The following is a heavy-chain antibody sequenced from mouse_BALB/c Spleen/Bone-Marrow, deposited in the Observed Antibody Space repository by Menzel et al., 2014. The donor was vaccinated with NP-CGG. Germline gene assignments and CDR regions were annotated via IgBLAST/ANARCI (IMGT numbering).Heavy chain of an antibody. CDR3: VRYRLGPYLDY. Sequence: VQLQQSGAELVKPGASVKLSCTASGFNIKDTYMHWVKQRPEQGLEWIGRIDPANGNTKYDPKFQGKATITADTSSNSPSLQLSSLTYEDAPVFYCVRYRLGPYLDYWAQVLPLPFS. CDR2: IDPANGNT. J-gene: IGHJ2*01. CDR1: GFNIKDTY. D-gene: IGHD4-1*01. V-gene: IGHV14-3*02.